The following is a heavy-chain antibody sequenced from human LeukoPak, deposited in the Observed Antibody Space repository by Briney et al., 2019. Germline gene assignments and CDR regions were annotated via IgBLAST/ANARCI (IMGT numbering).Heavy chain of an antibody. CDR1: GFTFSSYG. Sequence: PGRSLRLSCAASGFTFSSYGMHWVRQAPGKGLEWVAVISYDGSTKYYGDSVKGRFTISRDNSKNTLYLQMNSLRAEDTAVYYCARDSQWELLLFYYYGMDVWGQGTTVTVSS. CDR3: ARDSQWELLLFYYYGMDV. D-gene: IGHD1-26*01. V-gene: IGHV3-30-3*01. J-gene: IGHJ6*02. CDR2: ISYDGSTK.